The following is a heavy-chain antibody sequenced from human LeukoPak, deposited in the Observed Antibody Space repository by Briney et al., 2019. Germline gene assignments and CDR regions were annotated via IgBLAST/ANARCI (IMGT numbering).Heavy chain of an antibody. CDR3: ARVDVVAATTPINYFDY. CDR1: GYTFTGYY. Sequence: GASVKVSCTASGYTFTGYYMHWVRQAPGQGLEWMGWINPNSGGTNYAQKFQGRVTMTRDTSISTAYMELSRLRSDDTAVYYCARVDVVAATTPINYFDYWGQGTLVTVSS. V-gene: IGHV1-2*02. J-gene: IGHJ4*02. D-gene: IGHD2-15*01. CDR2: INPNSGGT.